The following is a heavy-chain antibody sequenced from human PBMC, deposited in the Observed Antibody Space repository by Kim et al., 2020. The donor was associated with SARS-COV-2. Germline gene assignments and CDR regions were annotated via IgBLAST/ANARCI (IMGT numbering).Heavy chain of an antibody. V-gene: IGHV4-39*01. J-gene: IGHJ4*02. CDR2: IYHSGSS. Sequence: SETLSLTCAVSGGSLTGGDYYWGWIRQPPGKGLEWIGSIYHSGSSYSSPSLKSRVTMTVDTSKNQFSLKLSSVTAADTAVYYCARHNTYHYRSAKDYWGQGTLVSVSA. CDR1: GGSLTGGDYY. CDR3: ARHNTYHYRSAKDY. D-gene: IGHD3-10*01.